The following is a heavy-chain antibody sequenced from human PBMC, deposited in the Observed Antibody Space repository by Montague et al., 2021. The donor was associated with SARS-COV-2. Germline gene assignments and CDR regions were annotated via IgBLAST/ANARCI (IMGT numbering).Heavy chain of an antibody. V-gene: IGHV4-34*01. CDR2: IDHSGNT. D-gene: IGHD3-22*01. CDR1: RGSFHIFS. CDR3: ARGTRVVGITPGFRY. Sequence: SETLSLTCAVYRGSFHIFSWGWIRQSPGKGLEWIGEIDHSGNTKYNPSLESRVTISVDTSKNQFSPNLTSVIAADTAMYYCARGTRVVGITPGFRYWGQGTQVAVSS. J-gene: IGHJ4*02.